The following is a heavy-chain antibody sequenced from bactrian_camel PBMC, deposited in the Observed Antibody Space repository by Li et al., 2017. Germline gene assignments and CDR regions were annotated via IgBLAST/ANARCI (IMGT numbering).Heavy chain of an antibody. CDR3: AAAVRCWGILRAVNFDY. J-gene: IGHJ6*01. Sequence: VQLAESGGGLVQPGGSLRLSCAASGFTFSNYWMYWVRQAPGKGLEWVSGINSGGVNTYYLDSVKGRFTISRDNAKNTLYLQMNSLTRDDTAMYYCAAAVRCWGILRAVNFDYWGPGTQVTVS. D-gene: IGHD1*01. V-gene: IGHV3S1*01. CDR2: INSGGVNT. CDR1: GFTFSNYW.